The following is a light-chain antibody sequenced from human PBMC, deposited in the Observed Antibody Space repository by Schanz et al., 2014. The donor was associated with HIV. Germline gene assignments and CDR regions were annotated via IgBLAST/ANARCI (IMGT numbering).Light chain of an antibody. CDR3: AAWDDSLNGWV. J-gene: IGLJ3*02. Sequence: QSVLSQPPSASGTPGQRVTISCSGSSSTIGSNAVSWFQQLPGTAPRLLIYDNNQRPSGVPDRFSGSRSGTSASLAISGLQSEDEADYYCAAWDDSLNGWVFGGGTKVTVL. CDR1: SSTIGSNA. CDR2: DNN. V-gene: IGLV1-44*01.